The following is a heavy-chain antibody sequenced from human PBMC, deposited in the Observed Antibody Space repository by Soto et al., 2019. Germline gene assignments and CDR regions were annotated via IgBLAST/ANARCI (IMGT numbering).Heavy chain of an antibody. CDR1: GFTVSSNY. Sequence: EVRLVESGGGLVQPGGSLRLSCAASGFTVSSNYMSWVRQAPGKGLEWVSVIFTGGSTYYADSVKGRFTISRHSSMNTVYLQMDSLRAEDTAVYYCARDRQSSGWLDAFDIWGQGTMVTVSS. J-gene: IGHJ3*02. CDR2: IFTGGST. V-gene: IGHV3-53*04. CDR3: ARDRQSSGWLDAFDI. D-gene: IGHD6-19*01.